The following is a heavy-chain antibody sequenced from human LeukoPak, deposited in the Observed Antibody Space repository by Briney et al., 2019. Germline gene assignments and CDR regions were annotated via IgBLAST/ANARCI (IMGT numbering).Heavy chain of an antibody. D-gene: IGHD3-22*01. CDR3: ARDRYYYDSSARYFDY. CDR2: IYTSGST. V-gene: IGHV4-61*02. J-gene: IGHJ4*02. CDR1: GGSISSGSYY. Sequence: SETLSLTCTVSGGSISSGSYYWSWLRQPAGKGLEWIGCIYTSGSTNYNPSLKSRVTISVDTSKNQFSLKLSSVTAADTAVYYCARDRYYYDSSARYFDYWGQGTLVTVSS.